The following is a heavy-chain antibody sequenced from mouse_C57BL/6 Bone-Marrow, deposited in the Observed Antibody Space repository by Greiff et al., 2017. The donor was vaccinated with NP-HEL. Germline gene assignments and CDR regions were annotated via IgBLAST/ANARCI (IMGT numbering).Heavy chain of an antibody. CDR3: ARIKVARYWYFDV. Sequence: QVQLQQPGAELVRPGSSVKLSCKASGYTFTSYWMHWVKQRPIQGLEWIGNIDPSDSETHYNQKFKDKATLTVDKSSSTAYMQLSSLTSEDSAVYYCARIKVARYWYFDVWGTGTTVTVSS. CDR1: GYTFTSYW. V-gene: IGHV1-52*01. D-gene: IGHD1-1*02. J-gene: IGHJ1*03. CDR2: IDPSDSET.